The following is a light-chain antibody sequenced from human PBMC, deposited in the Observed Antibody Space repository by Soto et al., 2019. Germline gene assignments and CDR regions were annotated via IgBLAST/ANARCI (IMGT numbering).Light chain of an antibody. Sequence: EIVLTQSPGTLSLSPGERATLSCRASQSVSRTYLAWYQHMPGQAPRLLIYGASSRATGIPDRFSGSGSGTDFTLTISRLEPEDFAVYYCQQYGNSPLTFGGGTKVEIK. CDR2: GAS. V-gene: IGKV3-20*01. CDR3: QQYGNSPLT. CDR1: QSVSRTY. J-gene: IGKJ4*01.